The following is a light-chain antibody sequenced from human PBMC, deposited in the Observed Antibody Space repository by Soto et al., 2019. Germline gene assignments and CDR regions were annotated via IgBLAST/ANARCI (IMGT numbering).Light chain of an antibody. CDR3: RSWASSMSAYV. CDR2: DDN. J-gene: IGLJ1*01. Sequence: QSALTQPPSVSAAPGQKVTISCSGSSSNIGGNSVSWYQQLPGTAPKLLIYDDNKRPSGIPDRFSRSKSGTSATLGITGFQTGDEAHYYCRSWASSMSAYVFGTGTKVTVL. V-gene: IGLV1-51*01. CDR1: SSNIGGNS.